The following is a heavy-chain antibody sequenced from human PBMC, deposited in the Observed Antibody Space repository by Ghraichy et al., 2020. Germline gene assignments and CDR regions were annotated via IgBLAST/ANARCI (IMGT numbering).Heavy chain of an antibody. D-gene: IGHD6-19*01. CDR3: VKDARHSSGWYELGY. CDR1: GFTFSSYA. CDR2: ISSNGGST. V-gene: IGHV3-64D*06. J-gene: IGHJ4*02. Sequence: GESLNISCSASGFTFSSYAMHWVRQAPGKGLEYVSAISSNGGSTYYADSVKGRFTISRDNSKNTLYLQMSSLRAEDTAVYYCVKDARHSSGWYELGYWGQGTLVTVSS.